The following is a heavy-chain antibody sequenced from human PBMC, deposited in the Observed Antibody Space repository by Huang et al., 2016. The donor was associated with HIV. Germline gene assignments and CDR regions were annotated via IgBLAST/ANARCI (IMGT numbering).Heavy chain of an antibody. J-gene: IGHJ3*02. CDR3: AAGYDTYYDI. V-gene: IGHV1-24*01. Sequence: QVQLVQSGAEVKKPGASVKVSCKVSGYTLTELSIHWGGQAPGKGLEWMGGFAPEHGETIYAQNVQGRVTMTEDTSTDTAYMELHSLRPEDTAVYYCAAGYDTYYDIWGQVTMVIASS. CDR2: FAPEHGET. D-gene: IGHD2-21*01. CDR1: GYTLTELS.